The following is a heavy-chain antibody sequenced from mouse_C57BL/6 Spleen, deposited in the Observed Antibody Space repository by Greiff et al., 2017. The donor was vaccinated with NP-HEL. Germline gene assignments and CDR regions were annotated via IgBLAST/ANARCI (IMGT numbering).Heavy chain of an antibody. J-gene: IGHJ2*01. CDR3: ARSGELWGNYEGY. V-gene: IGHV1-69*01. Sequence: QVQLQQPGAELVMPGASVKLSCKASGYTFTSYWMHWVKQRPGQGLEWIGEIDPSDSYTNYNQKFKGKSTLTVDKSSSTAYMQLSSLTSEDSAVYYCARSGELWGNYEGYWGQGTTLTVSS. CDR1: GYTFTSYW. D-gene: IGHD2-1*01. CDR2: IDPSDSYT.